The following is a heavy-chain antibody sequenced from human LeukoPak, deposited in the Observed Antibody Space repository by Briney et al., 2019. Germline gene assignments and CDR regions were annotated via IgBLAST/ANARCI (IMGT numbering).Heavy chain of an antibody. V-gene: IGHV1-18*01. Sequence: ASVKVSCKASGYTFTSYGISWVRQAPGQGLEWMGWISAYNGNTNYAQKLQGRVTMTTDTSTSTAYMELRSLRSDDTAVYYCARVLAVAGTPPKNWFDPWGQGTLVTVSS. CDR2: ISAYNGNT. CDR3: ARVLAVAGTPPKNWFDP. J-gene: IGHJ5*02. CDR1: GYTFTSYG. D-gene: IGHD6-19*01.